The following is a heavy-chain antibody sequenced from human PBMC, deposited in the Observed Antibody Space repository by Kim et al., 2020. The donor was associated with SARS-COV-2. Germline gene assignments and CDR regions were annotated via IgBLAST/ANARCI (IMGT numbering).Heavy chain of an antibody. CDR3: TSNNWNDPRYYYYGMDV. CDR1: GFTFGDYA. D-gene: IGHD1-20*01. V-gene: IGHV3-49*04. CDR2: IRSKAYGGTT. Sequence: GGSLRLSCTASGFTFGDYAMSWVRQAPGKGLEWVGFIRSKAYGGTTEYAASVKGRFTISRDDSKSIAYLQMNSLKTEDTAVYYCTSNNWNDPRYYYYGMDVWGQGTTVTVSS. J-gene: IGHJ6*02.